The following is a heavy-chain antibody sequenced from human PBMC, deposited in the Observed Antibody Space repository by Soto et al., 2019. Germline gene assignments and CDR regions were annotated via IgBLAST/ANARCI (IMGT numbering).Heavy chain of an antibody. CDR1: GFTFSSYA. J-gene: IGHJ4*02. V-gene: IGHV3-23*01. CDR3: AKDRRTPDS. CDR2: ISSGDGST. Sequence: EVQLLESGGGLVQPGGSLRLSCEASGFTFSSYAMNWVRQAPGKGLQWVSGISSGDGSTYYADSVKGRFTISRDNSKNTLYLQMNSLRAEDTAVYYCAKDRRTPDSWGQGTLVTVSS.